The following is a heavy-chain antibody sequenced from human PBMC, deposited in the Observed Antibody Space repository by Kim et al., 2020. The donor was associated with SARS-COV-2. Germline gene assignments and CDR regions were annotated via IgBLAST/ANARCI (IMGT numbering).Heavy chain of an antibody. V-gene: IGHV1-2*04. Sequence: ASVKVSCKASGYTFTGYYMHWVRQAPGQGLEWMGWINPNSGGTNYAQKFQGWVTMTRDTSISTAYMELSRLRSDDTAVYYCARDKEVAAATYYYYGMDVWGQGTTVTVSS. CDR1: GYTFTGYY. J-gene: IGHJ6*02. CDR2: INPNSGGT. CDR3: ARDKEVAAATYYYYGMDV. D-gene: IGHD6-13*01.